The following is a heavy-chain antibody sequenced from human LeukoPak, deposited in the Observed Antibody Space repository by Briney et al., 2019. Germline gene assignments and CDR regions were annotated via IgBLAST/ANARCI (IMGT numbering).Heavy chain of an antibody. Sequence: GGSLRLSCAASGFTFSSYSMNWVRQAPGKGLEWVSSISSSSSYIYYADSVKGRFTISRDNAKNSVYLQVNSLRAEDTGIYYCARIGYSSSSFDFWGQGSLVTVSS. V-gene: IGHV3-21*03. J-gene: IGHJ4*02. CDR3: ARIGYSSSSFDF. D-gene: IGHD6-13*01. CDR2: ISSSSSYI. CDR1: GFTFSSYS.